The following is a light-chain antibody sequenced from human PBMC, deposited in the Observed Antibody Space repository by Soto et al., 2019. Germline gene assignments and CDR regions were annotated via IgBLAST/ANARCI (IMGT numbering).Light chain of an antibody. Sequence: EILMTQSPATLSVSPGERSTLXXKASRSVRSNLAWYQQKPGQAPRXVIYGASTRATGIPARFSGSGSGTEFTLTISSLQSEDFAVYYCQQYNNWPRTFGQGTKVDIK. CDR2: GAS. CDR1: RSVRSN. CDR3: QQYNNWPRT. J-gene: IGKJ1*01. V-gene: IGKV3-15*01.